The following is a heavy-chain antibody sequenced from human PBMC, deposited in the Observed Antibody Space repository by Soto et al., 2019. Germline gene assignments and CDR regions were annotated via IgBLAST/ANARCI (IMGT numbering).Heavy chain of an antibody. CDR3: AKSEQWLGLPIDY. J-gene: IGHJ4*02. V-gene: IGHV3-30*18. D-gene: IGHD6-19*01. CDR1: GFTFSNHG. Sequence: QVQLVESGGGVVQPGRSLRLSCAAFGFTFSNHGMHWVRQAPGKGLEWVAVVSNDGSNKYYADSVKGRFTISRDNSENTVYLQMNSLRGDDTAVYYCAKSEQWLGLPIDYWGQGTLVTVSS. CDR2: VSNDGSNK.